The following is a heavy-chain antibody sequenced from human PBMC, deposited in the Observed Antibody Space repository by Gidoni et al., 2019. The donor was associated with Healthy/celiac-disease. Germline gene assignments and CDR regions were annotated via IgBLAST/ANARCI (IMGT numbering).Heavy chain of an antibody. J-gene: IGHJ4*02. V-gene: IGHV3-9*01. CDR2: SSWNSGSI. D-gene: IGHD3-22*01. CDR1: GFTFDDYA. Sequence: EVQLVESGGGLVQPGRSLRLSCAASGFTFDDYAMHWVRQAPGKGLEWVSGSSWNSGSIGYADAVKGRVTISRDNAKNSLYLQMNSLRAEDTALYYCAKERGVGYYDSSGYYPEGYFDYWGQGTLVTVSS. CDR3: AKERGVGYYDSSGYYPEGYFDY.